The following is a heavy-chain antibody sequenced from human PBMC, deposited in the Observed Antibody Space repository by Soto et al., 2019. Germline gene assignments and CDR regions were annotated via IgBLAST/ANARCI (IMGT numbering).Heavy chain of an antibody. V-gene: IGHV3-48*02. CDR1: GFTFSSNS. CDR3: ARESYSGSYFDY. CDR2: ISSSSSSI. J-gene: IGHJ4*02. D-gene: IGHD1-26*01. Sequence: GGSLRLSCAASGFTFSSNSMNWVRQAPGKGLEWVSYISSSSSSIYYADSVRGRFTISRDNAKNSLYLQMNSLRDEDTAVYYCARESYSGSYFDYWGQGTLVTVSS.